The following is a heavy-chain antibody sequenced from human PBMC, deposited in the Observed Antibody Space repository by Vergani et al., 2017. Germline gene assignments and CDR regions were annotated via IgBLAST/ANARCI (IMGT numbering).Heavy chain of an antibody. CDR3: AKAGSVTSGSLQYYVYMDV. J-gene: IGHJ6*03. CDR2: ISNDGSKK. CDR1: GFSFSSHA. Sequence: QVQLAESGGGRVQPGRSLRLSCAASGFSFSSHAIHWVRQAPGKWLEWVAVISNDGSKKYYADSVKGRFTISRDNSKNTLDLQMNSLRTQDTAVYYCAKAGSVTSGSLQYYVYMDVWGKGTTVTVS. V-gene: IGHV3-30*18. D-gene: IGHD3-10*01.